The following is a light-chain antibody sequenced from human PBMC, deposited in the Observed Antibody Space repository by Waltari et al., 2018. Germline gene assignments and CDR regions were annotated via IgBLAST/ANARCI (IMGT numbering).Light chain of an antibody. CDR3: SAWDSSLSAWI. CDR1: SNNVGNQG. V-gene: IGLV10-54*04. J-gene: IGLJ2*01. Sequence: QAGLTQPPSVSKALRQTATLTCTGNSNNVGNQGAAWLQQHQGHPPKLLSYRNNNRPSGISERFSASRSRNTASLTITGLQPEDEADYYCSAWDSSLSAWIFGGGTRLTVL. CDR2: RNN.